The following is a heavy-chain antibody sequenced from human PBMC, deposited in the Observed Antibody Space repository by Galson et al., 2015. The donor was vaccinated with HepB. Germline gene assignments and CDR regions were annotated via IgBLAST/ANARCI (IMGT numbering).Heavy chain of an antibody. J-gene: IGHJ6*02. Sequence: SLRLSCAASGFTFSSYAMHWVRQAPGKGLEWVAVISYDGSNKYYADSVKGRFTISRDNSKNTLYLQMNSLRAEDTAVYYCARDRYEGPPHGLYGSGIEGGMDVWGQGTTVTVSS. CDR2: ISYDGSNK. CDR1: GFTFSSYA. V-gene: IGHV3-30*04. D-gene: IGHD3-10*01. CDR3: ARDRYEGPPHGLYGSGIEGGMDV.